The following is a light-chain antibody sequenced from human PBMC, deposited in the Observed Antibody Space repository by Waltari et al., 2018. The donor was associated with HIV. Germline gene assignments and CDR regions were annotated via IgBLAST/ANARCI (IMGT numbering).Light chain of an antibody. Sequence: QSALTQPASVSGSPGQSIAISCTGASSAVGGYNYVSWYQQHPVKAPKLLIYEVSNRPSGVSNRFSGSKSGNTASLTISGLQAEDEADYYYSSYTTSSTVVFGGGTKLTVL. V-gene: IGLV2-14*01. J-gene: IGLJ3*02. CDR2: EVS. CDR1: SSAVGGYNY. CDR3: SSYTTSSTVV.